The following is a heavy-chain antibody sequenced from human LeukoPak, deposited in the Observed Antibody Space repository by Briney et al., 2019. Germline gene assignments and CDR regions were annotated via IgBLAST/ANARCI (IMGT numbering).Heavy chain of an antibody. CDR2: IYYSGST. CDR1: GGSISSYY. Sequence: SETLSLTCTVSGGSISSYYWSWIRQPPGKGLEWVGDIYYSGSTNYNPSLKSRVTISVDTSKNQFSLKLSSVTAADTAVYYCARQPDVLRYFDWLFPNFDYWGQGTLVTVSS. V-gene: IGHV4-59*08. J-gene: IGHJ4*02. CDR3: ARQPDVLRYFDWLFPNFDY. D-gene: IGHD3-9*01.